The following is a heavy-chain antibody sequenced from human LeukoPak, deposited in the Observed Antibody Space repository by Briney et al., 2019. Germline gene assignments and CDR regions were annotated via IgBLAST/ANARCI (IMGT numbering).Heavy chain of an antibody. CDR1: GFTFSSYE. V-gene: IGHV3-48*03. J-gene: IGHJ4*02. CDR2: ISSSGSTI. Sequence: GGSLRLSCAASGFTFSSYEMHWVRQAPGKGLEWVSYISSSGSTIYYADSVKGRFTISRYNAKNSLYLQMNSLRAEDTAVYFCAREQSWTFDYWGQGTLVTASS. D-gene: IGHD3/OR15-3a*01. CDR3: AREQSWTFDY.